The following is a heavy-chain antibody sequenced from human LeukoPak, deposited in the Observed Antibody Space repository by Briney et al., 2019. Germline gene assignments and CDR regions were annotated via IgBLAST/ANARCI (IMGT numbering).Heavy chain of an antibody. CDR2: INPNSGGT. Sequence: ASVKVSCKASGYTFTGYYMHWVRQAPGQGLEWMGWINPNSGGTNYAQKFQGRVTMTRGTSISTVYMDLSSLRSEDTAVYYCARALRIETFGVRRYYYYAMNVWGQGTTVTVSS. J-gene: IGHJ6*02. D-gene: IGHD3-3*01. CDR3: ARALRIETFGVRRYYYYAMNV. CDR1: GYTFTGYY. V-gene: IGHV1-2*02.